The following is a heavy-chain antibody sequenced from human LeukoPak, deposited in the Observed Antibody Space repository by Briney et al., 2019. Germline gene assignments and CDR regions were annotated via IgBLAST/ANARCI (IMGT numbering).Heavy chain of an antibody. CDR1: VFTFSNAW. CDR2: IKRKTDGGPT. Sequence: GGSLRLSCAASVFTFSNAWMSWVRQAPGRGVEWVGRIKRKTDGGPTDYAAPVKGRFTISRDDSKNSLYLQMNSLKTEDTAVYYCHTEPGYYDVRSGYSVTWFFDYWCQGTLVTVSS. D-gene: IGHD3-3*01. CDR3: HTEPGYYDVRSGYSVTWFFDY. V-gene: IGHV3-15*01. J-gene: IGHJ4*02.